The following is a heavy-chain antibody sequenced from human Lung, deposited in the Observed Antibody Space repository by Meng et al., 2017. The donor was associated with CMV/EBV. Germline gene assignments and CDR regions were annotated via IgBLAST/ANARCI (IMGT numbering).Heavy chain of an antibody. V-gene: IGHV1-18*01. D-gene: IGHD5-24*01. J-gene: IGHJ5*02. CDR2: ISPYNGDT. CDR3: ARRKRDGYNYSLDL. Sequence: ASGYTFTSYGLNWVRQDPGQGLEWMGWISPYNGDTHYTQKFQGRVTMTTDTSTNTAYMELGSLRSDDTAMYFCARRKRDGYNYSLDLWGQGTLVTVSS. CDR1: GYTFTSYG.